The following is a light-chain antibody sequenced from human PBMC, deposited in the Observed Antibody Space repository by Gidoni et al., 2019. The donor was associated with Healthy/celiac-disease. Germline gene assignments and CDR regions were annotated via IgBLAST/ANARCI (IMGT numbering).Light chain of an antibody. CDR1: QSVSSSY. J-gene: IGKJ1*01. V-gene: IGKV3-20*01. CDR3: QQYGRSPVT. Sequence: IVLTQSPGTLSLSPGERASQSVSSSYLAWYQQKPGQAPRLLIYGASSRATGIPDRFSGSGSGTDFTLTLSRLEPDDFAVYYCQQYGRSPVTFGQGTKVEIK. CDR2: GAS.